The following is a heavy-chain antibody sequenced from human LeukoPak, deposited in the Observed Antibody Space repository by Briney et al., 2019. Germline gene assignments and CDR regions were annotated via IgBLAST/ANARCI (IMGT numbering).Heavy chain of an antibody. CDR2: MNPDSGNT. J-gene: IGHJ4*02. Sequence: ASVKVSCKTSGYTFFDYDINWVRQATGQGPEWMGWMNPDSGNTGYTLQFQGRVTMTRDTSISTAYMELSSLRSDDTAVYYCARAIRHQLLSDYWGQGTLVTVSS. V-gene: IGHV1-8*01. CDR1: GYTFFDYD. CDR3: ARAIRHQLLSDY. D-gene: IGHD2-2*01.